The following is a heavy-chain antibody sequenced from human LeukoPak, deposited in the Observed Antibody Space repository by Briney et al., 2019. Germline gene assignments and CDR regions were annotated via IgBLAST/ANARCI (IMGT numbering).Heavy chain of an antibody. CDR2: ISYDGSNK. Sequence: GGSLRLSCAASGFTFSSYGMHWVRQAPGKGLEWVAVISYDGSNKYYADSVKGRFTISRDNSKNTLYLQMNSLRAEDTAVYYCAKDGFIGGARDAFYIWGQGTMVTVSS. J-gene: IGHJ3*02. D-gene: IGHD1-26*01. V-gene: IGHV3-30*18. CDR1: GFTFSSYG. CDR3: AKDGFIGGARDAFYI.